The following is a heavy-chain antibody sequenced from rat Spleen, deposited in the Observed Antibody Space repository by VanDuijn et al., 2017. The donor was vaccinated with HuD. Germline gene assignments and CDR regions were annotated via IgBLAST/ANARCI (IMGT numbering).Heavy chain of an antibody. D-gene: IGHD1-1*01. J-gene: IGHJ4*01. CDR3: TTNSSPYYSDDYVMDA. V-gene: IGHV5-31*01. Sequence: EVQLVESGGGLVQPGRSLKLSCVPSGFTFNNYWMTWIRQAPGKGLEWVASITNTGGSTYYPDSVKGRFTISSDNAKSALYLQMNSLRSEDTATYDCTTNSSPYYSDDYVMDAWGQGASVTVSS. CDR2: ITNTGGST. CDR1: GFTFNNYW.